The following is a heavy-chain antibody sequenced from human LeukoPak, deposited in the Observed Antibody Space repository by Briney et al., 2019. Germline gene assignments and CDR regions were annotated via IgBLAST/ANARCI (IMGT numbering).Heavy chain of an antibody. D-gene: IGHD5-18*01. CDR2: IIPIFGTA. V-gene: IGHV1-69*13. J-gene: IGHJ4*02. CDR3: ARDAERGYSYYYFDY. Sequence: SVKVSCKASVGTFSSYAISWVRQAPGQGLEWMGGIIPIFGTANYAQKFQGRVTITADESTSTAYMELSSLRSEDTAVYYCARDAERGYSYYYFDYWGQGTLVTVSS. CDR1: VGTFSSYA.